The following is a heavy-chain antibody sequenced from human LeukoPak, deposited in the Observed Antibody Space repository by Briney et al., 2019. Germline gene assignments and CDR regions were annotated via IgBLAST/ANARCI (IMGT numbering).Heavy chain of an antibody. D-gene: IGHD6-19*01. CDR2: IIEGGDVK. CDR3: ARVGKNGWDFDH. CDR1: GFTFDDYW. J-gene: IGHJ4*02. V-gene: IGHV3-7*01. Sequence: GGSLRLSCGASGFTFDDYWMSWVRQAPGQGLAWVANIIEGGDVKYYVDSVKGRFTISRDNTKNSLYLQMTSLRADDTAVYYCARVGKNGWDFDHWGQGTLVTVSS.